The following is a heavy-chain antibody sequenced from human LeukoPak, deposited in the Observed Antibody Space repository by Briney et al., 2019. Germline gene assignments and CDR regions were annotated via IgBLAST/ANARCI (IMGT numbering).Heavy chain of an antibody. CDR3: ARDVVPVSSSAFDI. Sequence: PGGSLRLSCAASGFTFSSYAMHWVRQAPGKGLEWVAVISYDGSNKYYADSVKGRFTISRDNSKNTLYLQMNSLRAEDTAVYYCARDVVPVSSSAFDIWGQGTMVTVSS. V-gene: IGHV3-30-3*01. CDR1: GFTFSSYA. D-gene: IGHD2-21*01. CDR2: ISYDGSNK. J-gene: IGHJ3*02.